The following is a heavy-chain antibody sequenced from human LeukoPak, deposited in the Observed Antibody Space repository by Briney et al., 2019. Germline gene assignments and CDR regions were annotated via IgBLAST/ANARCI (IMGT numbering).Heavy chain of an antibody. CDR3: ARAVRGRYYYYYMDV. Sequence: ASVKVSCKASGYTFIGYYIHWVRQAPGQGLEWMGRINPNSGGTNYAQKFQGRVTMTRDTSTSTAYMELRSLRSDDTAVYYCARAVRGRYYYYYMDVWGKGTTVTVSS. J-gene: IGHJ6*03. CDR1: GYTFIGYY. V-gene: IGHV1-2*06. CDR2: INPNSGGT. D-gene: IGHD3-10*01.